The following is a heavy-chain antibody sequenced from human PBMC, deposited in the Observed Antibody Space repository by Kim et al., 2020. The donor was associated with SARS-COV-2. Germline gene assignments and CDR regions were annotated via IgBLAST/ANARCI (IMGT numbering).Heavy chain of an antibody. J-gene: IGHJ4*02. D-gene: IGHD1-26*01. CDR3: ARLDDSGY. Sequence: GHSTNDAGSVKRRFTIARDNAKNTLYLEMNILRAEDTAVYYCARLDDSGYWGQGTLVTVSS. V-gene: IGHV3-74*01. CDR2: GHST.